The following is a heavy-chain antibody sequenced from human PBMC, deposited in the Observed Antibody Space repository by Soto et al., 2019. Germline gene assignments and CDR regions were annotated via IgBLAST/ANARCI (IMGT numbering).Heavy chain of an antibody. V-gene: IGHV3-73*01. CDR1: GFTFSGST. CDR2: IRSKANSYAT. CDR3: AGGVPSTTGY. D-gene: IGHD1-1*01. J-gene: IGHJ4*02. Sequence: EVQLVESGGGLVQPGGSLKLSCAASGFTFSGSTMHWVRQASGKGLEWVGRIRSKANSYATAYGASVEGRFTISRDESKNTAYLQMNSLKTEDSAVYYCAGGVPSTTGYWGQGTLVTVSS.